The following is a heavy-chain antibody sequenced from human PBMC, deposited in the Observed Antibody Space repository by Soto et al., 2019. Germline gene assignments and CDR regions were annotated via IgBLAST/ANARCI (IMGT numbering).Heavy chain of an antibody. V-gene: IGHV1-18*01. CDR1: GDAITRFY. Sequence: GAPAKASSKAPGDAITRFYITWPHHSPEQGLEWMGAISPHNFNTNYAQKFRGRVTLTTEKSTNTAYMDLRSLTSDDTAVYYCARDEGGYDIVTGYYRGHLFDYWGQGAPVTVSS. CDR2: ISPHNFNT. D-gene: IGHD3-9*01. J-gene: IGHJ4*02. CDR3: ARDEGGYDIVTGYYRGHLFDY.